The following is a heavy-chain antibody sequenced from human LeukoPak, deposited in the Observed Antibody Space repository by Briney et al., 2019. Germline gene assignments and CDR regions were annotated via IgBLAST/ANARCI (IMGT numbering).Heavy chain of an antibody. D-gene: IGHD6-13*01. CDR3: ARTYGSSGLGYFDL. CDR2: IYYSGRT. CDR1: GGSISSYY. Sequence: PSETLSLTCTVSGGSISSYYWSWLRQPPGKGLEWIGYIYYSGRTNYIPSLKSRLTISVDTSKNQFSLKLSSVTAADTAVYYCARTYGSSGLGYFDLWGRGTLVTVSS. J-gene: IGHJ2*01. V-gene: IGHV4-59*01.